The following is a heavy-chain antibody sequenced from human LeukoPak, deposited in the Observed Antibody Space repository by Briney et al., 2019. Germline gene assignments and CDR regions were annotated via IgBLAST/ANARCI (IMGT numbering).Heavy chain of an antibody. V-gene: IGHV3-23*01. CDR1: GFTFSDYA. CDR2: ISASGIVT. J-gene: IGHJ6*02. Sequence: GGSLRLSCAASGFTFSDYALSWVRQAPGMGPECVSAISASGIVTYYAESVKGRFSISRDNSRSSLYLQMNSLRADDTAVYYCAKSSLPENYYYYGMDVRGQGTTVTVSS. CDR3: AKSSLPENYYYYGMDV.